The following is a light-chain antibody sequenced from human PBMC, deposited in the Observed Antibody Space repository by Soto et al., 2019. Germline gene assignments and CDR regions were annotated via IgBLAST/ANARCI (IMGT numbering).Light chain of an antibody. Sequence: EIVLTQSPATLSLSPGERATLSCRASQSVGSSLAWYQQKPGQAPRLLINDSSNRATGIPARFSGSGSGTDFTLTISSLEPEDFAVYYCQQRNYWPLTFGRGTKVEIK. CDR3: QQRNYWPLT. V-gene: IGKV3-11*01. J-gene: IGKJ4*01. CDR2: DSS. CDR1: QSVGSS.